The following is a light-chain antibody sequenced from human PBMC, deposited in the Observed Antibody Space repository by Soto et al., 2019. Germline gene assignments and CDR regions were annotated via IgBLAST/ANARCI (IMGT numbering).Light chain of an antibody. V-gene: IGKV3-20*01. CDR1: QSVSNNY. CDR3: QQYASSPLT. Sequence: EIVLTQSPGSLSLSSGERATLSCRASQSVSNNYLAWYQQKPGQAPRLLIYGASSRATGIPDRFSGSGSGTDFTLSISRLEPEDFAVYYCQQYASSPLTFGGGTKVETK. CDR2: GAS. J-gene: IGKJ4*01.